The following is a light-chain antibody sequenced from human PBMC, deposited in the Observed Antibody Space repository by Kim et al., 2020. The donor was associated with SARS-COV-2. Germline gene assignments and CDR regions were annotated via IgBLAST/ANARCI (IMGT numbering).Light chain of an antibody. J-gene: IGLJ2*01. CDR2: EVT. CDR1: STYNY. CDR3: SSYAGSNNVV. V-gene: IGLV2-8*01. Sequence: QSALTQPPSASGSPGQSVTISCTGTSTYNYVSWFQQHPGNAPKLMIYEVTKRPSGVPDRFSGSKSGITASLTVSGLQAEDEADYYCSSYAGSNNVVFGGGTQLTVL.